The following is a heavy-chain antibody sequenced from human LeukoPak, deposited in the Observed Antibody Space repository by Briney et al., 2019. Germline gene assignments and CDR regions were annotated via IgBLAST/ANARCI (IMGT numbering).Heavy chain of an antibody. Sequence: GASVKVSCKASGYTFTGYYMHWVRQAPGQGLEWMGWINPNSGGTNYAQKFQGRVTMTRDTSISTAYMELSRLRSDDTAVYYCATDGYSSSSAFDYWGQGTLVTVSS. V-gene: IGHV1-2*02. D-gene: IGHD6-6*01. CDR2: INPNSGGT. J-gene: IGHJ4*02. CDR1: GYTFTGYY. CDR3: ATDGYSSSSAFDY.